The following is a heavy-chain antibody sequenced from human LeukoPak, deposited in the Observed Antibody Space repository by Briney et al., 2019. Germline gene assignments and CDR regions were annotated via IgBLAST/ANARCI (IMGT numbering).Heavy chain of an antibody. J-gene: IGHJ4*02. D-gene: IGHD2-2*01. V-gene: IGHV3-30*02. CDR1: GFTFSSYG. Sequence: GGSLRLSCAASGFTFSSYGMHWVRQAPGKGLEGVAFIRYDGSNKYYADSVKGRFTIARDNSKTTLYLQMNSLRAEDTAVYYCAKDLIKHIVVVPAALDYWGQGTLVTVSS. CDR3: AKDLIKHIVVVPAALDY. CDR2: IRYDGSNK.